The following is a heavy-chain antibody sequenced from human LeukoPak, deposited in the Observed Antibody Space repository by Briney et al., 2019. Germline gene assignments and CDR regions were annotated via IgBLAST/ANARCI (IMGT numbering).Heavy chain of an antibody. V-gene: IGHV3-33*01. D-gene: IGHD6-19*01. CDR2: IWFDGKTT. Sequence: GGSLRLSCAASGFTFSTHAMHWVRQAPVKGLEWVAMIWFDGKTTYYVNSVKGRFTISRDNSKNTVDLRMNSLRAEDTAVYYCTRDPPSSGWSFDYWGQGTLVTVSS. CDR3: TRDPPSSGWSFDY. J-gene: IGHJ4*02. CDR1: GFTFSTHA.